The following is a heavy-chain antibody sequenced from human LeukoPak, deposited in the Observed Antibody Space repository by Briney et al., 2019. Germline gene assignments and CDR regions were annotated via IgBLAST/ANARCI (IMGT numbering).Heavy chain of an antibody. CDR2: IKQDGSGK. CDR3: ARASDPWLQLT. D-gene: IGHD5-24*01. Sequence: GGSLRLSCAASGFTFSNYWMIWVPQAPGEGLEWVGNIKQDGSGKRYADSVRGRFSISRDNAQTSLYLQLNSLRAEDTAVYYCARASDPWLQLTWGQGTLVTVSS. CDR1: GFTFSNYW. J-gene: IGHJ5*02. V-gene: IGHV3-7*05.